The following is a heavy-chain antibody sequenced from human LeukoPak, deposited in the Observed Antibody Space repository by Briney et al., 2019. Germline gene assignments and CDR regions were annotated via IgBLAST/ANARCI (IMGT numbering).Heavy chain of an antibody. V-gene: IGHV4-34*01. D-gene: IGHD6-13*01. Sequence: SETLSLTCAVYGGSFSGYYWSWIRQPPGKGLEWIGSIYYSGSTYYNPSLKSRVTISVDTSKNQFSLKLSSVTAADTAVYYCARQTGIAAAGTFDYWGQGTLVTVSS. J-gene: IGHJ4*02. CDR3: ARQTGIAAAGTFDY. CDR1: GGSFSGYY. CDR2: IYYSGST.